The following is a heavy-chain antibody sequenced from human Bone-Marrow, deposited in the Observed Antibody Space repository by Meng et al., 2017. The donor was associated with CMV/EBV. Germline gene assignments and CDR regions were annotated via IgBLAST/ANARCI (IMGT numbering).Heavy chain of an antibody. CDR3: ARDSRAYCRTTSCSPYYFDH. Sequence: ASVKVSCNASGYTFNNYGVTWVRQAPGQGLEWMAWISTDSGNTNYAPRFQGRVTLTTDTSTTTAYMELRSLRPDDTAVYYCARDSRAYCRTTSCSPYYFDHWGQGTLVTVSS. CDR2: ISTDSGNT. V-gene: IGHV1-18*01. J-gene: IGHJ4*02. CDR1: GYTFNNYG. D-gene: IGHD2-2*01.